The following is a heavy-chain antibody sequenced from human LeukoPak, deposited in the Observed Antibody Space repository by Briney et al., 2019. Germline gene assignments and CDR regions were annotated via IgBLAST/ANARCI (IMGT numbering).Heavy chain of an antibody. CDR3: ARGDRRITIFGVVIMGSIDY. CDR2: IIPIFGTA. Sequence: SVKVSCKASGGTFSSYAISWVRQAPGQGLEWMGRIIPIFGTANYAQKFQGRVTITTDESTSTAYMELSSLRSEDTAVYYCARGDRRITIFGVVIMGSIDYWGQGTLVTVSS. J-gene: IGHJ4*02. D-gene: IGHD3-3*01. V-gene: IGHV1-69*05. CDR1: GGTFSSYA.